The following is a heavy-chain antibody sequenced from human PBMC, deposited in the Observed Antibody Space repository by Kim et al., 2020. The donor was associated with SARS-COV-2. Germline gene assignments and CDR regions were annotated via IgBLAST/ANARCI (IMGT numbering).Heavy chain of an antibody. V-gene: IGHV4-31*02. D-gene: IGHD2-15*01. CDR3: ARGVGSGGSHSGYFDY. J-gene: IGHJ4*02. Sequence: SLKSRVTISVDTSKNQFSLKLSSVTAADTAVYYCARGVGSGGSHSGYFDYWGQGTLVTVSS.